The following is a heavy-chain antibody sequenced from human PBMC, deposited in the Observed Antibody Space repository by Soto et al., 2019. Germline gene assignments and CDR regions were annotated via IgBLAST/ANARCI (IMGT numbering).Heavy chain of an antibody. CDR3: AGTTTAPLDY. Sequence: SETLSLTCTVSGASIDRSNYYWDWIRQPPGKGLEWIGTTYYNGNAYYNPSLKSRVTMSVDTSKNQFSLKLSSVTAADTAVYYCAGTTTAPLDYWGQGTLVTVSS. V-gene: IGHV4-39*01. D-gene: IGHD4-4*01. CDR1: GASIDRSNYY. CDR2: TYYNGNA. J-gene: IGHJ4*02.